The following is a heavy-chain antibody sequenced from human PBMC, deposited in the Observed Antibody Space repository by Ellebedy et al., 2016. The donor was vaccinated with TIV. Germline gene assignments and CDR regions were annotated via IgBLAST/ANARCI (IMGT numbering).Heavy chain of an antibody. CDR1: GFSLRPSGMC. V-gene: IGHV2-70*11. CDR2: IDWGDDK. D-gene: IGHD5-24*01. CDR3: ARIQVEMDWGFDY. J-gene: IGHJ4*02. Sequence: SGPTLMKPTHTLTLTCTFSGFSLRPSGMCVGWIRQPPWKALEWLTRIDWGDDKYYSTSMKTRLTISKDTAKNQVVLTMTNMSPVDTATYYYARIQVEMDWGFDYWGQGTLVTVSS.